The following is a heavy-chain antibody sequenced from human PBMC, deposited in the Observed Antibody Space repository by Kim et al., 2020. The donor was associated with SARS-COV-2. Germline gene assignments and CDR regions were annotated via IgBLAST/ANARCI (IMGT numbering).Heavy chain of an antibody. Sequence: GGSLRLSCAASGFTFSSYAMHWVRQAPGKGLEWVAVISYDGSNKYYADSVKGRFTISRDNSKNTLYLQMNSLRAEDTAVYYCARVRWFGELFAAFDIWGQGTMVTVSS. V-gene: IGHV3-30*04. D-gene: IGHD3-10*01. CDR1: GFTFSSYA. J-gene: IGHJ3*02. CDR2: ISYDGSNK. CDR3: ARVRWFGELFAAFDI.